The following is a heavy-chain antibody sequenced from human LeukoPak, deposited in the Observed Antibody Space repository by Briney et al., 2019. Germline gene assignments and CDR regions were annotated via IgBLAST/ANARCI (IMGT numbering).Heavy chain of an antibody. CDR1: GFTFSSYS. CDR3: ARLQPLYGDYALDY. V-gene: IGHV3-21*01. D-gene: IGHD4-17*01. CDR2: ISSSSSYI. J-gene: IGHJ4*02. Sequence: PGGSLRLSCAASGFTFSSYSMNWVRQAPGKGLEWVSSISSSSSYIYYADSVKGRFTIPRDNAKNSLYLQMNSLRAEDTAVYYCARLQPLYGDYALDYWGQGTLVTVSS.